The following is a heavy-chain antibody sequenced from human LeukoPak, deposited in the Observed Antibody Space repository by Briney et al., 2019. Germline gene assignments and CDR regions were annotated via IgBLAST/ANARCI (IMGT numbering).Heavy chain of an antibody. V-gene: IGHV4-4*09. CDR2: IYTSGST. J-gene: IGHJ3*02. D-gene: IGHD6-6*01. CDR1: GGSISSYY. Sequence: SETLSLTCTVSGGSISSYYWSWIRQPPGKGLEWIGCIYTSGSTNYNPSLKSRVTISVDTSKNQFSLKLSSVTAADTAVYYCARGGIAARPSAFDIWGQGTMVTVSS. CDR3: ARGGIAARPSAFDI.